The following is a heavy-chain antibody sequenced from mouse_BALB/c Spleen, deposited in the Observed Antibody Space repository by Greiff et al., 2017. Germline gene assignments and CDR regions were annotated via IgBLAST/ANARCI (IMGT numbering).Heavy chain of an antibody. CDR3: ARPMIYYDSPWFAY. Sequence: EVKLVESGGGLVKPGGSLKLSCAASGFAFSSYDMSWVRQTPEKRLEWVAYISSGGGSTYYPDTVKGRFTISRDNAKNTLYLQMSSLKSEDTAMYYCARPMIYYDSPWFAYWGQGTLVTVSA. V-gene: IGHV5-12-1*01. CDR1: GFAFSSYD. D-gene: IGHD2-4*01. CDR2: ISSGGGST. J-gene: IGHJ3*01.